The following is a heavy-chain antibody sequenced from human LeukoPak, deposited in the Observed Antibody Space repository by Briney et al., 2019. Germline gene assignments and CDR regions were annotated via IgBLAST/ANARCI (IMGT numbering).Heavy chain of an antibody. CDR3: TTGDDFWSGYF. CDR1: GFTFSNAW. J-gene: IGHJ4*02. CDR2: IKSKTDGGTT. Sequence: TGGSLRLSCAASGFTFSNAWMSWVRQAPGKGLEWVGRIKSKTDGGTTDYAAPVKGRFTISRDDSKNTLYLQMNSLKTEDTAVYYCTTGDDFWSGYFWGQGTLVTVSS. D-gene: IGHD3-3*01. V-gene: IGHV3-15*01.